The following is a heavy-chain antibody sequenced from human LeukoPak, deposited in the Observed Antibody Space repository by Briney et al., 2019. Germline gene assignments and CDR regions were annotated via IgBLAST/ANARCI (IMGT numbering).Heavy chain of an antibody. Sequence: SQTLSLTCTVSGGSISSGSYYWSWIRQSPGKGLEWIGYISYSGSTNYNPSLKSRVSVSVDSSKSQFSLRLSSVTAADTAVYYCARTTVITWRYYFNYWGQGTLVTVSS. V-gene: IGHV4-61*01. J-gene: IGHJ4*02. CDR1: GGSISSGSYY. D-gene: IGHD4-17*01. CDR2: ISYSGST. CDR3: ARTTVITWRYYFNY.